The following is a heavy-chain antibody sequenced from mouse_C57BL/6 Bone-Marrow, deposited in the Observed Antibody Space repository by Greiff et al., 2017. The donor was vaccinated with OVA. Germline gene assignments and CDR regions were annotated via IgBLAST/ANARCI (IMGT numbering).Heavy chain of an antibody. CDR1: GYAFSSSW. D-gene: IGHD1-1*01. V-gene: IGHV1-82*01. J-gene: IGHJ2*01. Sequence: VKLQESGPELVKPGASVKISCKASGYAFSSSWMNWVKQRPGKGLEWIGRIYPGDGDTNYNGKFKGKATLTADKSSSTAYMQLSSLTSEDSAVYFCAQITTVVRYFDYWGQGTTLTVSS. CDR3: AQITTVVRYFDY. CDR2: IYPGDGDT.